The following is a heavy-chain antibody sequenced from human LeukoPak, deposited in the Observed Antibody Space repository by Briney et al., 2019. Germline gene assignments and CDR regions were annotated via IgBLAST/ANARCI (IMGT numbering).Heavy chain of an antibody. CDR3: ARLRAAGYDY. V-gene: IGHV3-64*01. CDR2: ISSNGKVT. J-gene: IGHJ4*02. Sequence: PGGSLRLSCAASGFTFSSYAMHWVRQAPGKGLEYVSAISSNGKVTSYANSVQGRFTISRDNSKNTVFPQMGSLRTEDMAVYYCARLRAAGYDYWGQGTLVTVSS. CDR1: GFTFSSYA. D-gene: IGHD6-25*01.